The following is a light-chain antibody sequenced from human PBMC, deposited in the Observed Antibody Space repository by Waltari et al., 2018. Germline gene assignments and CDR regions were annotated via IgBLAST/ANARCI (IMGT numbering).Light chain of an antibody. CDR1: QNMNTY. CDR3: QQYNSLFT. Sequence: DIQMTQSPSTLSASVGARVTITCRASQNMNTYLAWYQQKPGKTPKLLISKASSLESGVPSRFSGSGSVTEFTLTISSQQPDDFATYLCQQYNSLFTFGPGTKVDVK. CDR2: KAS. J-gene: IGKJ3*01. V-gene: IGKV1-5*03.